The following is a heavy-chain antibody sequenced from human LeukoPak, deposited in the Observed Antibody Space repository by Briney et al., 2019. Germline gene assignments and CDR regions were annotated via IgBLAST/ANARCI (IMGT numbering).Heavy chain of an antibody. D-gene: IGHD2/OR15-2a*01. Sequence: ASVKVSCKASGYTFTTYDINWVRQATGQGLEWMGWMNPNSGNTGYAQKFQGRVTMTRNTSTSTAYMGVGRLESEDTAVYLCGRGQFFSSFTCPYFFDYWGQGTLVTVSP. CDR1: GYTFTTYD. J-gene: IGHJ4*03. CDR2: MNPNSGNT. CDR3: GRGQFFSSFTCPYFFDY. V-gene: IGHV1-8*01.